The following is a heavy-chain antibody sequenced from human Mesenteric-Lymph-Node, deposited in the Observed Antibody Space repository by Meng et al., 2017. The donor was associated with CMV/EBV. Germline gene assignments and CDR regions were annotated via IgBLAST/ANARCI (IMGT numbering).Heavy chain of an antibody. CDR1: GGAFSGYY. D-gene: IGHD4-23*01. CDR2: INHSGST. Sequence: HVQLHQWGAGLLKPSETLSPTCAVYGGAFSGYYWSWIRQPPGKGLEWIGEINHSGSTNYNPSLKSRVTISVDTSKNQFSLKLSSVTAADTAVYYCARHQRWLKSEGGFNYWGQGTLVTVSS. V-gene: IGHV4-34*01. J-gene: IGHJ4*02. CDR3: ARHQRWLKSEGGFNY.